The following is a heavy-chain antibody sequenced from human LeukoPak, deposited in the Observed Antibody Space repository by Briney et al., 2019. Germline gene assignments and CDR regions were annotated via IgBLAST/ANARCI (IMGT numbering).Heavy chain of an antibody. Sequence: GAPVKVSCKASGYTFTSYGISWVRQAPGQGLEWMGWISAYNGNTNYAQKLQGRVTMTTDTSTSTAYMELRSLRSDDTAVYYCARSITIFGVVTVLDYWGQGTLVTVSS. CDR1: GYTFTSYG. V-gene: IGHV1-18*01. CDR2: ISAYNGNT. D-gene: IGHD3-3*01. J-gene: IGHJ4*02. CDR3: ARSITIFGVVTVLDY.